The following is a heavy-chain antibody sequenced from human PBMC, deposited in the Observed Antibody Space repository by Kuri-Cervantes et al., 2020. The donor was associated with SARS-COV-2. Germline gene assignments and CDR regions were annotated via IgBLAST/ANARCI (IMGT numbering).Heavy chain of an antibody. D-gene: IGHD2-21*01. CDR3: ARDKDWAFDY. J-gene: IGHJ4*02. CDR1: GFTFSDYY. CDR2: ISSSSSYT. Sequence: GESLKISCAASGFTFSDYYMSWIRQAPGKGLEWVSYISSSSSYTNYADSVKGRFTISRDSAKNSLYLQMNSLRDEDTAVYYCARDKDWAFDYWGQGTLVTVSS. V-gene: IGHV3-11*06.